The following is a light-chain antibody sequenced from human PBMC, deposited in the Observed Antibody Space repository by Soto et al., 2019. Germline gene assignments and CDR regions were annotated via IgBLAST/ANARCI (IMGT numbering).Light chain of an antibody. CDR1: QSLSNF. V-gene: IGKV3-11*01. Sequence: EIVLTQSPATLSLSPGERATLYCRASQSLSNFLAWYQQKPGQAPRLLIYDASNSATGIPVRFSGSGSGTYLTLTISSLEPEDFEVYYCQQRSNLFTFGPGTMVEIK. CDR3: QQRSNLFT. CDR2: DAS. J-gene: IGKJ3*01.